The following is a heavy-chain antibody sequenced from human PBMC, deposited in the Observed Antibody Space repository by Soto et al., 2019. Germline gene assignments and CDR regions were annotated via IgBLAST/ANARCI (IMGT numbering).Heavy chain of an antibody. CDR1: GGTFSSYA. CDR3: ARDRGGGYYDSSGYYSAFDY. J-gene: IGHJ4*02. D-gene: IGHD3-22*01. V-gene: IGHV1-69*01. Sequence: QVQLVQSGAEVKKPGSSVKVSCKASGGTFSSYAISWVRQAPGQGLEWMGGIIPIFGTANYAQKFQGRVTITADESTSTAYMELSSLGSEDTAVYYCARDRGGGYYDSSGYYSAFDYWGQGTLVTVSS. CDR2: IIPIFGTA.